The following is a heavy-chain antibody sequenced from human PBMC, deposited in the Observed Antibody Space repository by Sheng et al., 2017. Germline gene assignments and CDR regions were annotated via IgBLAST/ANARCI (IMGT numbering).Heavy chain of an antibody. V-gene: IGHV3-48*03. Sequence: EVQLVESGGRLVQPGESLRLSCAASGFSFKDYEMNWVRQAPGKGLEWLSYITTSGNMIKYADSAKGRFTISRDDAKNTLNLEMTGLSAEDTGVYYCARGRWLHSRSYYFDSWGQGTLVTRLL. CDR3: ARGRWLHSRSYYFDS. D-gene: IGHD3-10*01. J-gene: IGHJ4*02. CDR1: GFSFKDYE. CDR2: ITTSGNMI.